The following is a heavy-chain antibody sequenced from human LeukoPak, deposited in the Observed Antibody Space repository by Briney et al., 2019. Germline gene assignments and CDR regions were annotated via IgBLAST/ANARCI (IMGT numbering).Heavy chain of an antibody. Sequence: QTGGSLRLSCAASGFTFSSYSINWVRQAPGKGLEWVSYISSSSSTIYYADSVKGRFTISRDNAKNSLYLQMNSLRDEDTAVYYCARDRYYDSGIGFDYWGQGTLVTVSS. V-gene: IGHV3-48*02. J-gene: IGHJ4*02. D-gene: IGHD3-22*01. CDR2: ISSSSSTI. CDR1: GFTFSSYS. CDR3: ARDRYYDSGIGFDY.